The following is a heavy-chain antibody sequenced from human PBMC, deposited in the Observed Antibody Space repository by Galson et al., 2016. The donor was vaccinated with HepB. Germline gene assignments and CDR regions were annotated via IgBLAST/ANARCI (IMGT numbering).Heavy chain of an antibody. CDR3: AKDLERYGGNSAAYYCYGMDV. Sequence: SLRLSCAAPGFTFKIYGMHWVRQAPGKGLEWVAVISYAGTYTYYGDPVKGRFTISRDNSKNTLYLQMNSLRPEDTATYYCAKDLERYGGNSAAYYCYGMDVWGQGTTVTVSS. CDR2: ISYAGTYT. J-gene: IGHJ6*02. D-gene: IGHD4-23*01. CDR1: GFTFKIYG. V-gene: IGHV3-30*18.